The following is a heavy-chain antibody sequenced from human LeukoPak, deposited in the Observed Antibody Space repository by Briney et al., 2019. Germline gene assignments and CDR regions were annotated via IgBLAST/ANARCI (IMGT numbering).Heavy chain of an antibody. CDR2: LNEDGSFT. J-gene: IGHJ4*02. Sequence: GGSLRLSCAASGFTFSRYWMHWVRIVPGKGLVWVSRLNEDGSFTTYADSVKGRFTISRDNAKNTLYLEMNRLRAEDTAVYYCSMDLSGRDDYWGQGTLVTVSS. CDR1: GFTFSRYW. D-gene: IGHD3-10*01. CDR3: SMDLSGRDDY. V-gene: IGHV3-74*01.